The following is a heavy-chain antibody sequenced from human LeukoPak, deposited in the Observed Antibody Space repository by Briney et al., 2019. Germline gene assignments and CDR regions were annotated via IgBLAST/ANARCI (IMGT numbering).Heavy chain of an antibody. CDR3: ARHGAGRWLQFWSVIPGMDV. CDR2: INHSGST. CDR1: GGSFSGYY. Sequence: SETLSLTCAVYGGSFSGYYWSWIRQPPGKGLEWIGEINHSGSTNYNPSLKSRVTISVDTSKNQFSLKLSSVTAADTAVYYCARHGAGRWLQFWSVIPGMDVWGQGTTVTVSS. V-gene: IGHV4-34*01. D-gene: IGHD5-12*01. J-gene: IGHJ6*02.